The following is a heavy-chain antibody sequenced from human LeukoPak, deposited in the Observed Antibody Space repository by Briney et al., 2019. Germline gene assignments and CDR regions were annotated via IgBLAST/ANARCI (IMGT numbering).Heavy chain of an antibody. Sequence: PGGSLRLSCAASGFTFSSYAMSWVRQAPGKGLEWVSAISGSGGSTYYADSVKGRFTISRDNAKNSLYLQMNSLRAEDTAVYYCVREARESGGFDYWGQGTLVTVSS. V-gene: IGHV3-23*01. J-gene: IGHJ4*02. CDR1: GFTFSSYA. D-gene: IGHD2-15*01. CDR2: ISGSGGST. CDR3: VREARESGGFDY.